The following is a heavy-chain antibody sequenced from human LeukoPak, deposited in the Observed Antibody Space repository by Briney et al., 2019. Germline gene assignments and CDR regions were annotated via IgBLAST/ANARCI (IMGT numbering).Heavy chain of an antibody. CDR1: GFTFSSYA. J-gene: IGHJ5*02. Sequence: GGSLRLSCAASGFTFSSYAMSWVGQTPGKGLEWVSAIGVSGDSTYYADSVKGRFIISRDNPRNTLYLQMNILRTEDTAVYYCAKEGTPHVSTWYDLWGQGTQDIVSS. V-gene: IGHV3-23*01. CDR3: AKEGTPHVSTWYDL. D-gene: IGHD3-10*01. CDR2: IGVSGDST.